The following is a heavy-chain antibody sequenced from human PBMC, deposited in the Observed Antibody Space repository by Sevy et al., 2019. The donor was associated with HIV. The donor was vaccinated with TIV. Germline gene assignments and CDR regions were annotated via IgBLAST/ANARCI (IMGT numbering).Heavy chain of an antibody. Sequence: GGSLRLSCAASGFTFSSYWMHWVRQAPGKGLVWVSRINSDGSSTLYADSVKGRFIISRDNAKNTLYLQMNSLRADDTAVYYCARRTLGGWELLGSFDIWGQGTMVTVSS. D-gene: IGHD2-15*01. CDR1: GFTFSSYW. J-gene: IGHJ3*02. CDR3: ARRTLGGWELLGSFDI. V-gene: IGHV3-74*01. CDR2: INSDGSST.